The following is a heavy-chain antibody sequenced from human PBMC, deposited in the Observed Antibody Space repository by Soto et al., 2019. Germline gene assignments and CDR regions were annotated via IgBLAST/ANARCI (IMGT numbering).Heavy chain of an antibody. J-gene: IGHJ4*02. Sequence: GGSLRLSCAASGFTFSSYAMSWVRQAPGKGLEWVSAISGSGGSTYYADSVKGRFTISRDNSKNTLYLQMNSLRAVDTAVYYCAKDRIQLGEIDYWGQGTLVTVSS. D-gene: IGHD5-18*01. CDR1: GFTFSSYA. V-gene: IGHV3-23*01. CDR3: AKDRIQLGEIDY. CDR2: ISGSGGST.